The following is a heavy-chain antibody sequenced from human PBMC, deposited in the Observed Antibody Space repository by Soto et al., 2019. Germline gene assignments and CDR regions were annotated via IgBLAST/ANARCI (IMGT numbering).Heavy chain of an antibody. CDR2: INAGTGQV. Sequence: ASVMVSCKASGYIFTRYGIHWVRQAPGQGLEWVGWINAGTGQVKYSQKFQGRVSITRDTSASTAYMELSSLKSEDTAVYYCARVMAVQAFDIWGQGTKVTVSS. CDR3: ARVMAVQAFDI. D-gene: IGHD4-17*01. CDR1: GYIFTRYG. J-gene: IGHJ3*02. V-gene: IGHV1-3*01.